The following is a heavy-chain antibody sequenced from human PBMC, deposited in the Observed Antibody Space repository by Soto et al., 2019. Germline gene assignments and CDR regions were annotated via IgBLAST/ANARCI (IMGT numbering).Heavy chain of an antibody. Sequence: GGSLRLSCAASGFTFSSYGMHWVRQAPGKGLEWVAVIWYDGSNKYYADSVKGRFTISRDNSKNTLYLQMNSLRAEDTAVYYCARDIGYYDSSGYYLRPLDYWGQGTLVTVSS. CDR1: GFTFSSYG. V-gene: IGHV3-33*01. D-gene: IGHD3-22*01. CDR2: IWYDGSNK. CDR3: ARDIGYYDSSGYYLRPLDY. J-gene: IGHJ4*02.